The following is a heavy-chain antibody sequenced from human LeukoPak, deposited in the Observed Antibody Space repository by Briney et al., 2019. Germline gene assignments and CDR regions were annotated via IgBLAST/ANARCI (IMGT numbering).Heavy chain of an antibody. CDR1: GYTLTSYG. J-gene: IGHJ4*02. Sequence: GASVKVSCKASGYTLTSYGISWVRQAPGQGLEWMGWISAYNGNTNYAQKLQGRVTMTEDTSTDTAYMELSSLRSEDTAVYYCADSSGFFWGQGTLVTVSS. CDR2: ISAYNGNT. D-gene: IGHD3-22*01. CDR3: ADSSGFF. V-gene: IGHV1-18*01.